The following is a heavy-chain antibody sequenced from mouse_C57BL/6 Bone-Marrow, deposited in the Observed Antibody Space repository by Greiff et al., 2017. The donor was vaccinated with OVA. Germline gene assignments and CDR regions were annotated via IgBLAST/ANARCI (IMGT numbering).Heavy chain of an antibody. V-gene: IGHV3-6*01. CDR1: GYSITSGYY. CDR3: ARVAWLLGYFDV. D-gene: IGHD2-3*01. Sequence: EVKLQESGPGLVKPSQSLSLTCSVTGYSITSGYYWNWIRQFPGNKLEWMGYISYDGSNNYNPSLKNRISITRDTSKNQFFLKLNSVTTEDTATYYCARVAWLLGYFDVWGTGTTVTVSS. J-gene: IGHJ1*03. CDR2: ISYDGSN.